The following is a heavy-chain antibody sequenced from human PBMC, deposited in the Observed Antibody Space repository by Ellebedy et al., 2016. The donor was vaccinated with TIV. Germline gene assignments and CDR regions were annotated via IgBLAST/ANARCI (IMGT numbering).Heavy chain of an antibody. J-gene: IGHJ5*02. Sequence: GSLRLSCTVSGGSISSSGHYWGWIRQPPGTGLEWIGSIYYSGSTYYNPSLKSRVSISVDTSNNQFSLKLTSMTAADTAVYYCARATLAVQSGPSRFDPWGQGTLVTVSA. V-gene: IGHV4-39*07. CDR3: ARATLAVQSGPSRFDP. CDR1: GGSISSSGHY. CDR2: IYYSGST. D-gene: IGHD6-19*01.